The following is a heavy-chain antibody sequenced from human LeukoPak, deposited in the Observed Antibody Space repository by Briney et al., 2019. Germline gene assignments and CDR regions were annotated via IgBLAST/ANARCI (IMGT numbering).Heavy chain of an antibody. CDR2: MNPNSGNT. V-gene: IGHV1-8*01. Sequence: ASVKVSCKASGYTFTSYDINWVRQATGHGLEWMGWMNPNSGNTGYAQKFQGRVTMTRNTSISTAYMELSSLRSEDTAVYYCAKDQGGYGDGYNYGPGYWGQGTLVTVSS. CDR3: AKDQGGYGDGYNYGPGY. J-gene: IGHJ4*02. CDR1: GYTFTSYD. D-gene: IGHD5-24*01.